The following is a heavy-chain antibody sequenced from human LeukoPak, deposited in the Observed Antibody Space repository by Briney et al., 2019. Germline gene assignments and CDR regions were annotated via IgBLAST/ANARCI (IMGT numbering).Heavy chain of an antibody. CDR1: GFMFDDYG. CDR2: INWNGGRI. CDR3: AKEGVVLLWFGELTPFDP. J-gene: IGHJ5*02. V-gene: IGHV3-20*04. Sequence: GGSLRLSCAASGFMFDDYGMSWVRQAPGKGLEWVSGINWNGGRIGYADSVKGRFTISRDNSKNTLYLQMNSLRAEDTAVYYCAKEGVVLLWFGELTPFDPWGQGTLVTVSS. D-gene: IGHD3-10*01.